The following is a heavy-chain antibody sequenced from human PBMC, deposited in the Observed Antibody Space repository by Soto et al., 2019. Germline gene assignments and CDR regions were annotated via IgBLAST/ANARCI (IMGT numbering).Heavy chain of an antibody. CDR1: GGSVSSGSYY. J-gene: IGHJ6*02. D-gene: IGHD4-17*01. Sequence: SETLSLTCTVSGGSVSSGSYYWSWIRQLPGKGLEWIGYIYYSGSTNYNPSLKSRVTISVDTSKNQFSLKLSSVTAADTAVYYCARASPRDYGDYDPDSYYYYYGMDVWGQGTTVTVSS. CDR3: ARASPRDYGDYDPDSYYYYYGMDV. CDR2: IYYSGST. V-gene: IGHV4-61*01.